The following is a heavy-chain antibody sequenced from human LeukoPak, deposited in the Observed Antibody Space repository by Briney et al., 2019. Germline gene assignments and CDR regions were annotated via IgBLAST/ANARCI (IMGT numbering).Heavy chain of an antibody. D-gene: IGHD1-26*01. CDR3: ARLPPSGGSYYFDY. CDR1: GXSFASYC. J-gene: IGHJ4*02. V-gene: IGHV5-51*01. CDR2: IYPGDSDT. Sequence: GESLKISFKGSGXSFASYCIGWVRQMSGKGLEWMGIIYPGDSDTRYSPSFQGQVTISADKSISTAYLQWSSLKASDTAMYYCARLPPSGGSYYFDYWGQGTLVTVSS.